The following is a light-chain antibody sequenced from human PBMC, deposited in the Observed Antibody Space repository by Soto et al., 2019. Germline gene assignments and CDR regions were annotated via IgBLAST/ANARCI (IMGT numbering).Light chain of an antibody. CDR3: SSYTTSSTFYV. V-gene: IGLV2-14*01. Sequence: QSALTQPASVSWSPGQSITISCTGTSGDVGGYNFVSWYQQHPGKAPKLMIYEVSNRPSGISNRFSGSKSGNTASLTISGLQAEDEADYYCSSYTTSSTFYVFGTGTKLTVL. J-gene: IGLJ1*01. CDR2: EVS. CDR1: SGDVGGYNF.